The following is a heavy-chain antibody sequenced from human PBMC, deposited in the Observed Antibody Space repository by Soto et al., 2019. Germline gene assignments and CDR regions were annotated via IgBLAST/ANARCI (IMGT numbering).Heavy chain of an antibody. CDR2: IIPISGTA. J-gene: IGHJ6*02. D-gene: IGHD2-2*01. V-gene: IGHV1-69*01. CDR1: GGTFSSYA. CDR3: ARSQGSSTSLEIYYYYYYGMDV. Sequence: QVQLVQSGAEAKKPGSSVKVSCKASGGTFSSYAISWVRQAPGQGLEWMGGIIPISGTANYALKFQGRVTITADESTSTVYMELSSLRSEDTAVYFCARSQGSSTSLEIYYYYYYGMDVWGQGTTVTVSS.